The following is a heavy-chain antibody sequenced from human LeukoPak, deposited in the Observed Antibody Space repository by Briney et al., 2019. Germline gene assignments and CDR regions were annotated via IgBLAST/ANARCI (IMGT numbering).Heavy chain of an antibody. CDR3: ARLGYCTNGVCYGWFDP. J-gene: IGHJ5*02. CDR1: GYTFTSYG. Sequence: GASVKVSCKASGYTFTSYGISWVRQAPGQGLEWMGWNSAYNGNTNYAQKLQGRVTMTTDTSTSTAYMELRSLRSDDTAVYYCARLGYCTNGVCYGWFDPWGQGTLVTVSS. CDR2: NSAYNGNT. V-gene: IGHV1-18*01. D-gene: IGHD2-8*01.